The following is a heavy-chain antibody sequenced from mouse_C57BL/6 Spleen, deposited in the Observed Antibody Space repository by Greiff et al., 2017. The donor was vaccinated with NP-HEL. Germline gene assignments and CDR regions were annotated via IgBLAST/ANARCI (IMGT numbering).Heavy chain of an antibody. CDR3: AREYGSSSDWYFDV. Sequence: VKLQESGPELVKPGASVKLSCKASGYTFTSYDINWVKQRPGQGLEWIGWIYPRDGSTKYNEKFKGKATLTVDTSSSTAYMELHSLTSEDSAVYFCAREYGSSSDWYFDVWGTGTTVTVSS. D-gene: IGHD1-1*01. V-gene: IGHV1-85*01. CDR2: IYPRDGST. J-gene: IGHJ1*03. CDR1: GYTFTSYD.